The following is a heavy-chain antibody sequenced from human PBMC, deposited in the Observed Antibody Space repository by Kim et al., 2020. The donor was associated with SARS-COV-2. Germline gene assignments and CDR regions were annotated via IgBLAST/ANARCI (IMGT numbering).Heavy chain of an antibody. V-gene: IGHV3-30*07. J-gene: IGHJ6*02. D-gene: IGHD6-19*01. CDR3: AREAYSSGWLPLYYYYGMDV. Sequence: RFTISRDNSKNTLYLQMNSLRAEDTAVYYCAREAYSSGWLPLYYYYGMDVWGQGTTVTVSS.